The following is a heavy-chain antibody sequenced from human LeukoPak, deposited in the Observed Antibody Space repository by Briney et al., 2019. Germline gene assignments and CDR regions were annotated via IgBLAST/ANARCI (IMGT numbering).Heavy chain of an antibody. Sequence: KPSETLSLTCTVSGSSISSYYWSWIRQPPGKGLEWIGYIYYSGSTNYNPSLKSRVTISVDTSKNQFSLKLSSVTAADTAVYYCARASPQYYDFWSGYYPLGHYYYMDVWGKGTTVTVSS. D-gene: IGHD3-3*01. J-gene: IGHJ6*03. CDR1: GSSISSYY. V-gene: IGHV4-59*01. CDR2: IYYSGST. CDR3: ARASPQYYDFWSGYYPLGHYYYMDV.